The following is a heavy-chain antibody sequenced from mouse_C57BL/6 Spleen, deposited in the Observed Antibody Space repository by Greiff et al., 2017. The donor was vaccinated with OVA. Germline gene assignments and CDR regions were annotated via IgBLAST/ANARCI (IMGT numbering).Heavy chain of an antibody. D-gene: IGHD1-1*01. CDR1: GYTFTSYW. Sequence: QVQLQQSGAELVMPGASVKLSCKASGYTFTSYWMHWVKQRPGPGLEWIGEIDPSDSYTNYNQKFKGKSTLTVDKSSSTAYMKLSSLTSEDSAVYYCARGYGSSLRYFDVWGTGTTVTVSS. V-gene: IGHV1-69*01. CDR3: ARGYGSSLRYFDV. CDR2: IDPSDSYT. J-gene: IGHJ1*03.